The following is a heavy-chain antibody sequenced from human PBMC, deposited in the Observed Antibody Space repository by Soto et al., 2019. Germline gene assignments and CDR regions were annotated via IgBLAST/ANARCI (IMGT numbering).Heavy chain of an antibody. CDR2: INPNSGGT. CDR3: ARFCSSTSCYYYYYGMDV. V-gene: IGHV1-2*02. CDR1: GYTFTGYY. J-gene: IGHJ6*02. D-gene: IGHD2-2*01. Sequence: QVQLVQSGAEVKKPGASVKVSCKASGYTFTGYYMHWVRQAPGQGLEWMVWINPNSGGTNYAQKFQGRVNMTGETSISKAYMELSRLRSDDTAVYYCARFCSSTSCYYYYYGMDVWGQGTTVTVSS.